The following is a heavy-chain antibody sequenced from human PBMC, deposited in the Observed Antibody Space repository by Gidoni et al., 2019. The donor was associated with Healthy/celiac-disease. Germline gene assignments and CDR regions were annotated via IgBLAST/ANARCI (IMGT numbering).Heavy chain of an antibody. Sequence: QVQLVQSGAEVKKPGSSVKVSCKASVGTFSSYAISWVRQAPGQGLEWMGGIIPIFGTANYAQKFQGRVTITADESTSTAYMELSSLRSEDTAVYYCARGVRRITMKDYYYYYYMDVWGKGTTVTVSS. J-gene: IGHJ6*03. CDR3: ARGVRRITMKDYYYYYYMDV. V-gene: IGHV1-69*01. CDR1: VGTFSSYA. CDR2: IIPIFGTA. D-gene: IGHD3-22*01.